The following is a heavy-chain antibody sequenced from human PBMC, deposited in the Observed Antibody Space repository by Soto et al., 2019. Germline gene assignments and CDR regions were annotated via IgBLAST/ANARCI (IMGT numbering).Heavy chain of an antibody. Sequence: QVQLVESGGGVVQPGRSLRLSCAASGFTFSSYGMHWVRQAPGKGLEWVAVISYDGSNKYYADSVKGRFTISRDNSKNTLYLQMNSLRAEDTAVYYCAKGRAGDYYDSSGYSILDYWGQGTLVTVSS. CDR1: GFTFSSYG. CDR3: AKGRAGDYYDSSGYSILDY. V-gene: IGHV3-30*18. CDR2: ISYDGSNK. D-gene: IGHD3-22*01. J-gene: IGHJ4*02.